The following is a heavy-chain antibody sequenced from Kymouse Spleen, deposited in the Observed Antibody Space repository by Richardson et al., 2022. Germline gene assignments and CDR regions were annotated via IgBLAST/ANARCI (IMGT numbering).Heavy chain of an antibody. CDR2: IKSKTDGGTT. Sequence: EVQLVESGGGLVKPGGSLRLSCAASGFTFSNAWMSWVRQAPGKGLEWVGRIKSKTDGGTTDYAAPVKGRFTISRDDSKNTLYLQMNSLKTEDTAVYYCTTPIFGVVIDYGMDVWGQGTTVTVSS. V-gene: IGHV3-15*01. CDR1: GFTFSNAW. CDR3: TTPIFGVVIDYGMDV. D-gene: IGHD3-3*01. J-gene: IGHJ6*02.